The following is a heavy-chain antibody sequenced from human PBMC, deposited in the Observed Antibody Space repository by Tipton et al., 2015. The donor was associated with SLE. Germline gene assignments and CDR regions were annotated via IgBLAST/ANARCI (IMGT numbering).Heavy chain of an antibody. V-gene: IGHV3-33*01. Sequence: ATSGFTFSSYGMHWVRQAPGKGLEWAAVIWYDGSNKYYADSVKGRFTISRDNSKNTLYLQMNSLRAEDTAVYYCAGRRWYCSSTSCLMDVWGKGTTVTVSS. CDR3: AGRRWYCSSTSCLMDV. D-gene: IGHD2-2*01. CDR2: IWYDGSNK. J-gene: IGHJ6*04. CDR1: GFTFSSYG.